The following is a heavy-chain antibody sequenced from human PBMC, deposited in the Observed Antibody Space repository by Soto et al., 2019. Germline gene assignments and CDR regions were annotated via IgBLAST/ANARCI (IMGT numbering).Heavy chain of an antibody. D-gene: IGHD3-10*01. CDR3: ARGKRYYYGSGSPSYFDY. Sequence: QVQLQQWGAGLLKPSGTLSLTCAVYGGSFSGYYWSWIRQPPGKGLEWIGEINHSGSTNYNPSLKSRVTISVDTSKNQFSLKLSSVTAADTAVYYCARGKRYYYGSGSPSYFDYWGQGTLVTVSS. J-gene: IGHJ4*02. CDR2: INHSGST. V-gene: IGHV4-34*01. CDR1: GGSFSGYY.